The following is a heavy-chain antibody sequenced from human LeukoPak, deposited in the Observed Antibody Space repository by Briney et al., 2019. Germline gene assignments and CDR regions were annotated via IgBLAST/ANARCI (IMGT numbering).Heavy chain of an antibody. V-gene: IGHV4-61*01. D-gene: IGHD2-8*02. CDR2: IYYSGST. Sequence: SETLSLTCTVSGYSISSGYYWSWIRQPPGKGLEWIGYIYYSGSTNYNPSLKSRVTISEDTSKNQFSLKLSSVTAADTAVYYCARGTGQSYDYWGQGTLVTVSS. J-gene: IGHJ4*02. CDR1: GYSISSGYY. CDR3: ARGTGQSYDY.